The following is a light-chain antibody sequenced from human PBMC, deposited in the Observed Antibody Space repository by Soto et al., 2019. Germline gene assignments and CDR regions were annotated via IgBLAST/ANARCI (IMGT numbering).Light chain of an antibody. CDR3: AAWADILNGSYV. J-gene: IGLJ1*01. CDR2: SNN. V-gene: IGLV1-44*01. Sequence: QSVLTQPPSASGTPGQRVTISFSGSSSNIGSNTVNWYQQLPGTAPKLLIYSNNQRPSGVPDRFSGSKSGTSASLAISGLQSEDEADYYCAAWADILNGSYVFGTGTKLTVL. CDR1: SSNIGSNT.